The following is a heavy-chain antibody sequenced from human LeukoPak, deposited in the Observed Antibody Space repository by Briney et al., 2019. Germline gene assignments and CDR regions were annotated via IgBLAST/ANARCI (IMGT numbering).Heavy chain of an antibody. J-gene: IGHJ4*02. CDR3: ARNYDILTGYFDY. CDR2: ISWNSGSI. D-gene: IGHD3-9*01. V-gene: IGHV3-9*03. Sequence: GGSLRLSCAASGFTFDDYAMHWVRHAPGKGLEWVSGISWNSGSIGYADSVKGRFTISRDNAKNSLYLQMNSLRAEDMALYYCARNYDILTGYFDYWGQGTLVTVSS. CDR1: GFTFDDYA.